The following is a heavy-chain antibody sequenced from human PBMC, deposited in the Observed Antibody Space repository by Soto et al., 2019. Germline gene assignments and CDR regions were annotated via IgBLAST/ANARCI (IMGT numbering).Heavy chain of an antibody. J-gene: IGHJ4*02. CDR1: GFTFSSYG. Sequence: PGGSLRLSCAASGFTFSSYGMHWVRQAPGKGLEWVAVISYDGSNKYYADSVKGRFTISRDNSKNTLYLQMNSLRAEDTAVYYCAWGYSSSWPTIDYWGQGTLVTVSS. D-gene: IGHD6-13*01. CDR3: AWGYSSSWPTIDY. CDR2: ISYDGSNK. V-gene: IGHV3-30*03.